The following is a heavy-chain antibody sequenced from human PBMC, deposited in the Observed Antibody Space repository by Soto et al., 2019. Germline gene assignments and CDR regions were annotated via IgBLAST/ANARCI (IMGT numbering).Heavy chain of an antibody. D-gene: IGHD6-13*01. J-gene: IGHJ4*02. CDR2: ISGSGGST. CDR3: AKDRGSSSWPEIVQFDY. V-gene: IGHV3-23*01. Sequence: LGGSLRLSCAASGFTFSSYAMSWVRQAPGKGLEWVSAISGSGGSTYYADSVKGRFTISRDNSKNTLYLQMNSLRAEDTAVYYCAKDRGSSSWPEIVQFDYWGQGTLVTVSS. CDR1: GFTFSSYA.